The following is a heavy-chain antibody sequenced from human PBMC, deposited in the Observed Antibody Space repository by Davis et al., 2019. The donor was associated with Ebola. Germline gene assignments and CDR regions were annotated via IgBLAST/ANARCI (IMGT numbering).Heavy chain of an antibody. V-gene: IGHV4-59*01. CDR1: GGSISTYY. J-gene: IGHJ4*02. CDR3: ARDGLTYYDILTGYSPPYFFDH. CDR2: IYYSGSA. Sequence: SETLSLTCTVSGGSISTYYWSWIRQPPGKGLEWIGYIYYSGSANYNPSLKSRVTISLDTSKNQFSLKLNSVTAADTAVYYCARDGLTYYDILTGYSPPYFFDHWGQGTLVTVSS. D-gene: IGHD3-9*01.